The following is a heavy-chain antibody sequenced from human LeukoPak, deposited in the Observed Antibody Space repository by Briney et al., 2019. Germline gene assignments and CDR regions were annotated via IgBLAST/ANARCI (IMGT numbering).Heavy chain of an antibody. Sequence: ASVKVSCKASGYTFTGYYMHWVRLAPGQGLEWMGWINPNSGGTNYAQKFQGRVTMTRDTSISTAYMELSRLRSDDTAVYYCARWEDFWSRPWFDPWGQGTLVTVSS. J-gene: IGHJ5*02. CDR1: GYTFTGYY. CDR2: INPNSGGT. V-gene: IGHV1-2*02. CDR3: ARWEDFWSRPWFDP. D-gene: IGHD3-3*01.